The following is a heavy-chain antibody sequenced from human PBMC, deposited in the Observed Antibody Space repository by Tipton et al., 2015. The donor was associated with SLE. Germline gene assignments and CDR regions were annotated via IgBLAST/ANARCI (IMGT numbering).Heavy chain of an antibody. CDR3: ARVATYYYDSSGYQFDY. Sequence: TLSLTCAVYGGSFSGYYWSWIRQPPGKGLEWIGEINHSGSTNYNPSLKSRVTISVDMSKNQFSLKLSSVTAADTAVYYCARVATYYYDSSGYQFDYWGQGTLVTVSS. CDR1: GGSFSGYY. D-gene: IGHD3-22*01. V-gene: IGHV4-34*01. J-gene: IGHJ4*02. CDR2: INHSGST.